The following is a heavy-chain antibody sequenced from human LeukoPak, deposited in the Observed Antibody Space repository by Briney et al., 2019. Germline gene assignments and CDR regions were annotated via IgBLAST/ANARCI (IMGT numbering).Heavy chain of an antibody. D-gene: IGHD6-19*01. CDR3: ARDSGWYSGPYYFDY. Sequence: GGSLRLSCAASGFTFRTYSMNWVRQAPGKGLEWVSSISGSLNDIYYADSVKGRFTISRDNSKNTLYLQMNSLRAENTAVYYCARDSGWYSGPYYFDYWGQGTLVTVSS. V-gene: IGHV3-21*01. CDR2: ISGSLNDI. J-gene: IGHJ4*02. CDR1: GFTFRTYS.